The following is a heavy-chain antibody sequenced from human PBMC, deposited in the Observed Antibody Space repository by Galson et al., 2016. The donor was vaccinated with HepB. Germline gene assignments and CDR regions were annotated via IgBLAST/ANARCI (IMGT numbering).Heavy chain of an antibody. V-gene: IGHV4-34*01. CDR2: ITHSGST. Sequence: SETLSLTCAVYGGSLSGYYWSWIRQSPGKGLEWIGEITHSGSTDYNPSLKSRVAISLDTSKNQFSLKVTYVTAADTAVYHCARGPRGYYRGRWFDPWGQGTLVTVSS. CDR3: ARGPRGYYRGRWFDP. J-gene: IGHJ5*02. CDR1: GGSLSGYY. D-gene: IGHD1-26*01.